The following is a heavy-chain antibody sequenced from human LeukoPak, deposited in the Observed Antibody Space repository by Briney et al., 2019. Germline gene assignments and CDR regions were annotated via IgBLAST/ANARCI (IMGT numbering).Heavy chain of an antibody. CDR2: INPNSGGT. J-gene: IGHJ4*02. Sequence: ASVKVSCKASGYTFTGYYMHWVRQAPGQGLEWMGWINPNSGGTNYAQKFQGRVTMTRDTSISTAYMELSRLGSDDTAVYYCARDSGSYSFPDYWGQGTLVTVSS. V-gene: IGHV1-2*02. D-gene: IGHD1-26*01. CDR3: ARDSGSYSFPDY. CDR1: GYTFTGYY.